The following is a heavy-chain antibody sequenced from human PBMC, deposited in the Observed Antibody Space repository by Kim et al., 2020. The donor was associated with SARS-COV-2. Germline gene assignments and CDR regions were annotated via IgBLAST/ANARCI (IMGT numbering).Heavy chain of an antibody. CDR2: IYPGDSDT. CDR1: GYSFTSYW. CDR3: ARQEEMATIGDAFDI. Sequence: GESLKISCKGSGYSFTSYWIGWVRQMPGKGLEWMGIIYPGDSDTRYSPSFQGQVTISADKSISTAYLQWSSLKASDTAMYYCARQEEMATIGDAFDIWGQGTMVTVSS. V-gene: IGHV5-51*01. J-gene: IGHJ3*02. D-gene: IGHD5-12*01.